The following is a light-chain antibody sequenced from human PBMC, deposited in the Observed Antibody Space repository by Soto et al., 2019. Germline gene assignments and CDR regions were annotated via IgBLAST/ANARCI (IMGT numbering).Light chain of an antibody. J-gene: IGKJ1*01. Sequence: EIVMTQSPATLSVSPGERATLSCRASQSVSSNLAWYQQKPGQAPRLLIYGASTRATGIPARFSGSGSGTEFTLIISSLLSDYFVFYYCHQYNNWPPWTFGQGTKVEIK. CDR1: QSVSSN. CDR2: GAS. CDR3: HQYNNWPPWT. V-gene: IGKV3-15*01.